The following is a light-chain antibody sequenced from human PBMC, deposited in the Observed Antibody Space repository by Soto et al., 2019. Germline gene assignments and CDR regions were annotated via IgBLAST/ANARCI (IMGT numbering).Light chain of an antibody. J-gene: IGKJ3*01. CDR1: QSVSSSY. CDR3: QQYGSSPHT. Sequence: ENVLTQSPGTLSLSPGERATLSCRASQSVSSSYLAWYQQKPGQAPRLLIYGASSRATGIPDRFSGSGSGTDFTLTISRLEPEDFAVYYCQQYGSSPHTFGPGTKVDIK. CDR2: GAS. V-gene: IGKV3-20*01.